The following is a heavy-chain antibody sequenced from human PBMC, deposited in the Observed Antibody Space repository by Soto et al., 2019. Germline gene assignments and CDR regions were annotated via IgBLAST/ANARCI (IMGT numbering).Heavy chain of an antibody. CDR2: IGPDGSST. D-gene: IGHD1-1*01. CDR1: GFTFSSHW. Sequence: PGGSVRRSXAASGFTFSSHWMHWVRQAPGKGLVWVSHIGPDGSSTRDADSVQGRFTISRDNARNTLYLQMNSLRDEDTAVYYCARDNNWSYDYWGQGILVTVSS. V-gene: IGHV3-74*01. CDR3: ARDNNWSYDY. J-gene: IGHJ4*02.